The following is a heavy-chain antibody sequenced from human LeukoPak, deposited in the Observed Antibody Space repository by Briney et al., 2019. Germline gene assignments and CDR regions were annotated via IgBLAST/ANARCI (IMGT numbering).Heavy chain of an antibody. CDR2: ISWDGGST. J-gene: IGHJ4*02. D-gene: IGHD6-19*01. CDR3: AKDPYSSGGYFDY. CDR1: GFTFDDYT. Sequence: GGSLRLSCAASGFTFDDYTMHWVRQAPGKGLEWVSLISWDGGSTYYADSVKGRFTISRDNAKNSLYLQMNSLRAGGTALYYCAKDPYSSGGYFDYWGQGTLVTVSS. V-gene: IGHV3-43*01.